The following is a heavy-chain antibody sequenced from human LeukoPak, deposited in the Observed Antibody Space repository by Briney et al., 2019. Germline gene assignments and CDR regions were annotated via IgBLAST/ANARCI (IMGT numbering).Heavy chain of an antibody. CDR1: GFTFSRHA. Sequence: PGGSLRLSCAASGFTFSRHAMHWVCQAPGKGLEWVAVISYEGSIKYYADSVKGRFTISRDNSKNTLYLQLSSLRSEDTAVYYCARVPAAGHFDYWGQGTLVTVSS. V-gene: IGHV3-30*04. CDR2: ISYEGSIK. CDR3: ARVPAAGHFDY. D-gene: IGHD6-13*01. J-gene: IGHJ4*02.